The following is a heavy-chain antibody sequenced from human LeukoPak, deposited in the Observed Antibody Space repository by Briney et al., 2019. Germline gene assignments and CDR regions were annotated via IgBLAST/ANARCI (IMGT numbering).Heavy chain of an antibody. CDR3: ARSNDAFDI. V-gene: IGHV3-30-3*01. CDR1: GFTFSSYA. CDR2: ISYDGSNK. Sequence: PGGSLRLSCAASGFTFSSYAMHWVRQAPGKGLEWVAVISYDGSNKYYVDSVKGRFTISRDDAKNSLYLQMNSLRAEDTAVYYCARSNDAFDIWGQGTVVTVSS. J-gene: IGHJ3*02.